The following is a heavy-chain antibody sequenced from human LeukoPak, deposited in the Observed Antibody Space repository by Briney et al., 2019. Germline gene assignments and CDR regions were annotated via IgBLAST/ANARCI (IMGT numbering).Heavy chain of an antibody. V-gene: IGHV4-39*07. CDR3: ARGRGDYVWGSYRSSGAFDI. CDR1: GGSIRSTTYY. Sequence: TSETLSLTCSVSGGSIRSTTYYWGWIRQPPGKGLEWIGSIYYSGSTYYNPSLKSRVTISVDTSKNQFSLKLSSVTAADTAVYYCARGRGDYVWGSYRSSGAFDIWGQGTMVTVSS. J-gene: IGHJ3*02. CDR2: IYYSGST. D-gene: IGHD3-16*02.